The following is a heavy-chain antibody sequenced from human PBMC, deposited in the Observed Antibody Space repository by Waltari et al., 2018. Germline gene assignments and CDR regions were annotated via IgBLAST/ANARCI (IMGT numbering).Heavy chain of an antibody. D-gene: IGHD7-27*01. J-gene: IGHJ3*01. Sequence: QVQLQQWGAGLVRPSETLSLTCDVYGVSLTDYYWTWIRQSPGKGLEWIGENNLGDITYYNPSLENRVTILLDKSKNLFSLMLNSVTVADTAVYFCAREGLWGERAAFDVWGQGTVVTISS. CDR1: GVSLTDYY. CDR2: NNLGDIT. V-gene: IGHV4-34*02. CDR3: AREGLWGERAAFDV.